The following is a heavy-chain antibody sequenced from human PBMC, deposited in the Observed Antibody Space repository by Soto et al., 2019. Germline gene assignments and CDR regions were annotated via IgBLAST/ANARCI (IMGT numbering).Heavy chain of an antibody. CDR1: GFTFSSYA. CDR3: AEGKGGWSIWFFDL. D-gene: IGHD6-19*01. J-gene: IGHJ2*01. Sequence: GGSLRLSCAASGFTFSSYAMSWVRQAPGKGLEWVSGISGSGSRTYYTESVKGRFTISRDNSKNTLYLQMNSLRAEDTAVYYCAEGKGGWSIWFFDLWGRGTLVPVSS. V-gene: IGHV3-23*01. CDR2: ISGSGSRT.